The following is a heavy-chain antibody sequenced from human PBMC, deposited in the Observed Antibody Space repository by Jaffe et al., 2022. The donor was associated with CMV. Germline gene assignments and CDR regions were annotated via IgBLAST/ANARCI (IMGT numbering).Heavy chain of an antibody. D-gene: IGHD2-15*01. CDR1: GLTLSNAW. J-gene: IGHJ4*02. V-gene: IGHV3-15*01. Sequence: EVQLVESGGGMVKPGGSLRLSCAASGLTLSNAWMSWVRQAPGKGLEWVSRIKSKTDGGTMDYAAPVKDRFTISRDDSKNTLYLQMNSLKIEDTAVYYCSTGLVTLGGPWFDCWGQGTLVTVSS. CDR3: STGLVTLGGPWFDC. CDR2: IKSKTDGGTM.